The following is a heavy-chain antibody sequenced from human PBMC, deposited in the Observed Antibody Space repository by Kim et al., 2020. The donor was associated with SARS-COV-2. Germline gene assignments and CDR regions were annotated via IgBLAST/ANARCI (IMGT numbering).Heavy chain of an antibody. J-gene: IGHJ5*02. CDR2: VYSSGIT. CDR3: ATHQHWPQRGSDP. V-gene: IGHV4-39*01. Sequence: SETLSLTCAVSGGSIRSASYYWDWLRQPPGKGPEWIGSVYSSGITFYNPALKSRVTISIDATRNQFSLKVKSGTAADTAVYYGATHQHWPQRGSDPGGQG. CDR1: GGSIRSASYY.